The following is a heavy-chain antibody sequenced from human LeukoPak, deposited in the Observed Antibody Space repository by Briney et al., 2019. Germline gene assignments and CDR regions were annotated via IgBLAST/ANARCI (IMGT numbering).Heavy chain of an antibody. CDR3: ARDGVGLGYDFWSGYPIHWFDP. J-gene: IGHJ5*02. CDR1: GGTFSSYA. D-gene: IGHD3-3*01. V-gene: IGHV1-69*04. Sequence: GASVKVSCKASGGTFSSYAIRWVRQAPGQGLEWMGRIIPILGIANYAQKFQGRVTITADKSTSTAYMELSSLRSEDTAVYYCARDGVGLGYDFWSGYPIHWFDPWGQGTLVTVSS. CDR2: IIPILGIA.